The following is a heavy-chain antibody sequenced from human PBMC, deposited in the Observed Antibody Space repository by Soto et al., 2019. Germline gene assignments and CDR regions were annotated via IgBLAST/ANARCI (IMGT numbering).Heavy chain of an antibody. V-gene: IGHV1-3*05. J-gene: IGHJ4*02. CDR2: INAGNGNT. Sequence: QVQLEQSGAEEKKPGASVKVSCKASGYTFTGYAMHWVRQAPGQRLEWMGWINAGNGNTKYSQKFQGRVTITRDTSASTAYMELSSLRSEDTAVYYCARAVAVPADCDYWGQGTLVTVSS. CDR1: GYTFTGYA. D-gene: IGHD6-19*01. CDR3: ARAVAVPADCDY.